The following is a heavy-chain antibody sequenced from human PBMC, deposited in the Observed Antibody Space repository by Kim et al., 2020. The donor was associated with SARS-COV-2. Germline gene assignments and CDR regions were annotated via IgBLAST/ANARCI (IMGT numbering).Heavy chain of an antibody. CDR3: AVAMVQGDVFDY. J-gene: IGHJ4*02. Sequence: NYNPSPKSRVTISVDKSKNQFSLKLSSVTAADTAVYYCAVAMVQGDVFDYWGQGTLVTVSS. V-gene: IGHV4-4*02. D-gene: IGHD3-10*01.